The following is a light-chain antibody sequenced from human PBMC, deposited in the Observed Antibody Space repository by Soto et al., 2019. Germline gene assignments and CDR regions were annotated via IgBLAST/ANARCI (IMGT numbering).Light chain of an antibody. Sequence: DIVMTQSPLSLPVTPGEPASISCRSSQSLXXXNXXXYLDWYLQKPGQSPQLLIYLGSNRASGVPDRFSGSGSGTDFTLIISRVEAEDVGVYYCMQALQTPRTFGQGTKLEIK. CDR2: LGS. J-gene: IGKJ2*01. CDR1: QSLXXXNXXXY. CDR3: MQALQTPRT. V-gene: IGKV2-28*01.